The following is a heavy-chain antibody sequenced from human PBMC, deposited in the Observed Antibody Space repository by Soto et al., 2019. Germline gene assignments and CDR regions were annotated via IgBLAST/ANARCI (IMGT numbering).Heavy chain of an antibody. CDR1: GFTFSSYA. CDR3: AKDGGVSSWKYCSGGSCYYYYRDV. Sequence: GGSLRLSCAASGFTFSSYAMSWVRQAPGKGLEWVSALSGSGGTTYYADSVKGRFSISRDNSKNTVYLQMSSLRAEDTAVYYCAKDGGVSSWKYCSGGSCYYYYRDVWGKGTTVTVSS. J-gene: IGHJ6*03. CDR2: LSGSGGTT. V-gene: IGHV3-23*01. D-gene: IGHD2-15*01.